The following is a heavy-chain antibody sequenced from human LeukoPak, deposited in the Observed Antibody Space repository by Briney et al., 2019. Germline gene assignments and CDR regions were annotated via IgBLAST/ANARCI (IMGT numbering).Heavy chain of an antibody. CDR3: AGELGRTPLWQFDD. V-gene: IGHV1-58*02. J-gene: IGHJ4*02. CDR2: IVVGSGNT. CDR1: GFTFTSSA. D-gene: IGHD2-15*01. Sequence: SVKVSCKASGFTFTSSAMQWVRQARGQRLEWIGWIVVGSGNTNSAQNFQERVTITRDMPTSTPSMELNSLRSEDTAVYCCAGELGRTPLWQFDDWGQGTLVTVSS.